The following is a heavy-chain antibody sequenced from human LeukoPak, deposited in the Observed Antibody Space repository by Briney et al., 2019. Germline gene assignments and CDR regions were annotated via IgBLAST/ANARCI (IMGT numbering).Heavy chain of an antibody. Sequence: PSETLSLTCTVSGGSISSYYCNWIRQPPGKGLEWIGYIYYSGSTNYNPSLKSRVTISVDTSKNQFSLKLSSVTAADAVVYYWWTVGPGPGSASYPSFDYWGQGTLVTVSS. J-gene: IGHJ4*02. D-gene: IGHD3-10*01. CDR2: IYYSGST. V-gene: IGHV4-59*01. CDR3: WTVGPGPGSASYPSFDY. CDR1: GGSISSYY.